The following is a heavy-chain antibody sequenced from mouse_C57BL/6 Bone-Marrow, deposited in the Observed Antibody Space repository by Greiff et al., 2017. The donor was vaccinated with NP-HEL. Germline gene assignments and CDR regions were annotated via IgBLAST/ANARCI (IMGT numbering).Heavy chain of an antibody. J-gene: IGHJ3*01. CDR1: GYTFTSYW. CDR2: IYPGNSDT. Sequence: VQLQQSGTVLARPGASVKMSCKTSGYTFTSYWMHWVKQRPGQGLEWIGAIYPGNSDTSYIQKFKGKAKLTAVTSASTAYMELSSLTNEDSAVYYCTREFGITTVVDRGTWFAYWGQGTLVTVSA. D-gene: IGHD1-1*01. CDR3: TREFGITTVVDRGTWFAY. V-gene: IGHV1-5*01.